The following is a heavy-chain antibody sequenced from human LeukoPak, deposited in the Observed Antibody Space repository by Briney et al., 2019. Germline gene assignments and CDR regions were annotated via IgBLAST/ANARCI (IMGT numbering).Heavy chain of an antibody. V-gene: IGHV3-30-3*01. CDR3: AREYYYDSSGLGY. CDR2: ISYDGSNK. J-gene: IGHJ4*02. D-gene: IGHD3-22*01. Sequence: GGSLRLSCAASGFTFSSYAMHWVRQAPGKGLEWVAVISYDGSNKYYADSVKGRFTISRDNSKNTLYLQMNSLRAEDTAVYYCAREYYYDSSGLGYWGQGTLVTVSS. CDR1: GFTFSSYA.